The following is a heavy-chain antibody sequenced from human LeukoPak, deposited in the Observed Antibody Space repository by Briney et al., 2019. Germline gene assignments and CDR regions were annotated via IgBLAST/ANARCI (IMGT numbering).Heavy chain of an antibody. V-gene: IGHV3-30*14. D-gene: IGHD6-13*01. Sequence: GGSLRLSCAASGFTFSSYAMHWVRQAPGKGLEWVAVISYDGSNKYYADSVKGRFTISRDNSKNILYLQMNSLRAEDTATYYCARDVPNSSWGLDVWGQGTTVTVSS. CDR1: GFTFSSYA. CDR2: ISYDGSNK. CDR3: ARDVPNSSWGLDV. J-gene: IGHJ6*02.